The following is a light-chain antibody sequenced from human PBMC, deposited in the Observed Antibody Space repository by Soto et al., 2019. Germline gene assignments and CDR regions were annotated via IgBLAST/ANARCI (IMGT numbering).Light chain of an antibody. Sequence: EILMRQSPATLSVSPGERATLSCRASQSISTNLAWYQQKPGQAPRLLIYGASTRATGIPARFSGSGSGTEFTLTISSLQSEDFAVYYCHQYNNWPRTFGQGTKVDIK. CDR2: GAS. CDR3: HQYNNWPRT. CDR1: QSISTN. V-gene: IGKV3-15*01. J-gene: IGKJ1*01.